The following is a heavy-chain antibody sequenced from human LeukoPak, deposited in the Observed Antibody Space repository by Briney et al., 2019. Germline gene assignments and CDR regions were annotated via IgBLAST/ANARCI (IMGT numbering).Heavy chain of an antibody. CDR2: FSHGGST. CDR3: ARAYGSGIRSDY. D-gene: IGHD3-10*01. J-gene: IGHJ4*02. Sequence: SETLSLTCSVSGYSISSGYYWGWIRQPPEKGLEWIGSFSHGGSTYYNPSLKSRVTMSVDTSKNQFSLKVTSVSASDTAVYYCARAYGSGIRSDYWGQGTLVTVSS. CDR1: GYSISSGYY. V-gene: IGHV4-38-2*02.